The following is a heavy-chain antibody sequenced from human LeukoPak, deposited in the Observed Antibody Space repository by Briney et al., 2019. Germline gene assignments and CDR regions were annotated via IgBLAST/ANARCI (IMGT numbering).Heavy chain of an antibody. CDR3: ARGGANRFDY. Sequence: GGSLRLSCAASGXPFSGYWMTWVRQAPGRGQEWVATIKEDGSEAYFGDSVKGRFAISRDNAKNSLYLQMNSLRGEDTAVYYCARGGANRFDYWGQGTLVTVSS. V-gene: IGHV3-7*04. D-gene: IGHD3-16*01. CDR2: IKEDGSEA. CDR1: GXPFSGYW. J-gene: IGHJ4*02.